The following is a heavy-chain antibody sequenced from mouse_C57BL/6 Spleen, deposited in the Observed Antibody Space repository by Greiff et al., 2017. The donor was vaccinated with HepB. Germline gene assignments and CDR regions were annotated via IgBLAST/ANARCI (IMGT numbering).Heavy chain of an antibody. CDR2: INPSNGGT. Sequence: VQLQQSGTELVKPGASVKLSCKASGYTFTSYWMHWVKQRPGQGLEWIGNINPSNGGTNYNEKFKSKATLTVDKSSSTAYMQLSSLTSEDSAVYYWAGETFITGAMDYGGQGTSVTVSS. CDR3: AGETFITGAMDY. J-gene: IGHJ4*01. V-gene: IGHV1-53*01. CDR1: GYTFTSYW. D-gene: IGHD1-1*01.